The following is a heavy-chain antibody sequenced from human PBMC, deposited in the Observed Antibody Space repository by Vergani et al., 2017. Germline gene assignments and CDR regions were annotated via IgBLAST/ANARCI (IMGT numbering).Heavy chain of an antibody. V-gene: IGHV3-15*01. CDR1: GFTFSNAW. Sequence: EVQLVESGGGLVKPGGSLRLSCAASGFTFSNAWMSWVRQAPGKGLEWVGCIKSKTDGGTTDYAAPVKGRFTISRDDSKNTLYLQMNSLKTEDTAVYYCTIRAGIAAAGTGYYYYYGMDVWGQGTTVTVSS. CDR3: TIRAGIAAAGTGYYYYYGMDV. J-gene: IGHJ6*02. D-gene: IGHD6-13*01. CDR2: IKSKTDGGTT.